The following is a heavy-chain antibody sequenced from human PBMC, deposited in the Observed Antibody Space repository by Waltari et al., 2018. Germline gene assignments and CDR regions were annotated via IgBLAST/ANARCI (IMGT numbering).Heavy chain of an antibody. CDR3: ARDNEDDSRGYYGYATDV. CDR1: GFPVSSNY. CDR2: IYSGGST. V-gene: IGHV3-66*02. D-gene: IGHD3-10*01. Sequence: EVQLVESGGGLVQPGGSLRLSCAGSGFPVSSNYRKGGRQTAGKGLEWVSIIYSGGSTYYADSVKGRFTISRDNSKDTLYLQMNSLRAEDTAVYYCARDNEDDSRGYYGYATDVWGQGTTVTVSS. J-gene: IGHJ6*02.